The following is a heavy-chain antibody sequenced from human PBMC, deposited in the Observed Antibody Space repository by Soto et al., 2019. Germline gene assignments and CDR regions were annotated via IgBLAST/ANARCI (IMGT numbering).Heavy chain of an antibody. Sequence: PSETLSLTCTVSGGSISSSSYYWGWIRQPPGKGLEWIGGLHYSGSTYYNPSLKSRVSISVDTSKIQYSLRLSSVTAADTAVYYCARQVLGSDYYGMDVWGQGTTVTVSS. CDR3: ARQVLGSDYYGMDV. D-gene: IGHD3-10*01. J-gene: IGHJ6*02. CDR1: GGSISSSSYY. V-gene: IGHV4-39*01. CDR2: LHYSGST.